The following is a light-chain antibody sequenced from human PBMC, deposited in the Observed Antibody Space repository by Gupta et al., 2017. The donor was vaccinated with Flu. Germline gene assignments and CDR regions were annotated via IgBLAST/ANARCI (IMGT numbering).Light chain of an antibody. Sequence: DIVMTQSPLSLPVTPGEPASISCRSSQSLLHSNGYNYLDWYLQKPGQSPQLLIYLGSNRAAGVPDRFSGSGSGTDFTLKISRVEAEDVGVYYCIQALHTPRITFGQGTRLEIK. CDR2: LGS. CDR1: QSLLHSNGYNY. J-gene: IGKJ5*01. V-gene: IGKV2-28*01. CDR3: IQALHTPRIT.